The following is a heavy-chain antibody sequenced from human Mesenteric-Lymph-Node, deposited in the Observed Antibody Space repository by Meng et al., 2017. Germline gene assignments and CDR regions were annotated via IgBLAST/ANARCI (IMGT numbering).Heavy chain of an antibody. D-gene: IGHD3-16*01. CDR3: ARGRRGGVMNY. V-gene: IGHV4-61*02. J-gene: IGHJ4*02. CDR2: IYTGGST. CDR1: GGSISSGDYY. Sequence: SETLSLTCTVSGGSISSGDYYWSWIRQPAGKGLECIGRIYTGGSTNYNPSLKSRVTISVDTSKNQFSLKLSSVTAADTAVYYCARGRRGGVMNYWGQGTLVTVSS.